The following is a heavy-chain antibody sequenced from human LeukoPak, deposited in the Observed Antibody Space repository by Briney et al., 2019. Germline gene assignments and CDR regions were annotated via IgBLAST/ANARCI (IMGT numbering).Heavy chain of an antibody. Sequence: PGGSLRLSCAASGFTFSSYAMHWVRQAPVKGLEYVSAISSNGGSTYYADSVKGRFTISRDNSKNTLYLQMGSLRAEDMAVYYCARGSSGWYKDAFDIWGQGTMVTVSS. CDR3: ARGSSGWYKDAFDI. CDR2: ISSNGGST. D-gene: IGHD6-19*01. V-gene: IGHV3-64*02. J-gene: IGHJ3*02. CDR1: GFTFSSYA.